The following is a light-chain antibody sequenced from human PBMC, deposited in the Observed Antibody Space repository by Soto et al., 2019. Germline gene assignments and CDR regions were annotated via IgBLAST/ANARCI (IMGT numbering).Light chain of an antibody. V-gene: IGKV1-9*01. CDR3: QQLGSYPLT. CDR2: AAS. CDR1: QGISTY. Sequence: IQLTQSPSSLSASVGDRVTITCRASQGISTYLAWYQQEPGKAPKLLIYAASTLQSGVPSRFSGSGSGTAFTLTISSLQPEDFAIYYCQQLGSYPLTFGQGTRLEIK. J-gene: IGKJ5*01.